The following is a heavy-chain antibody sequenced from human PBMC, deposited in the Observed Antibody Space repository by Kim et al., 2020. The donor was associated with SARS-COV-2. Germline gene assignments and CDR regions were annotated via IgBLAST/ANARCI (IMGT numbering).Heavy chain of an antibody. CDR3: ARDLYGSGPYYFDY. CDR2: INAGNGNT. J-gene: IGHJ4*02. V-gene: IGHV1-3*01. CDR1: GYTFTSYA. Sequence: ASVKVSCKASGYTFTSYAMHWVRQAPGQRLEWMGWINAGNGNTKYSQKFQGRVTITRDTSASTAYMELSSLISEDTAVYYCARDLYGSGPYYFDYWGQGTLVTVSS. D-gene: IGHD3-10*01.